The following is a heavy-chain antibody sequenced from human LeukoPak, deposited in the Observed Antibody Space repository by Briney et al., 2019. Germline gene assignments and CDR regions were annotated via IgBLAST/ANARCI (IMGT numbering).Heavy chain of an antibody. CDR3: ARDMYSSGWHNSIDN. CDR2: IWYDGSNK. Sequence: TGGSLRLSCAASGFTFSNYGMHWVRQAAGKGLEWVAVIWYDGSNKYYADSVMGRFTIARDNSKNTLYLQMSSLRAEDTAVYYCARDMYSSGWHNSIDNWGQGTLVTVSS. J-gene: IGHJ4*02. V-gene: IGHV3-33*01. CDR1: GFTFSNYG. D-gene: IGHD6-19*01.